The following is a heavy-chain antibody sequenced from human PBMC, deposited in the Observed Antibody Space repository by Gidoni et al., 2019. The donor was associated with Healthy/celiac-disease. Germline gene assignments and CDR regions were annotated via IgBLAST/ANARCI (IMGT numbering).Heavy chain of an antibody. CDR3: ARDLRRPHHSYYYYGMDV. Sequence: QVQLVQSGAEVKKPVASVKVSCKASGYTFTSYYMHWVRQAPGQGLEWMGIINPSGGSTSYAQKFQGRVTMTRDTSTSTVYMELSSLRSEDTAVYYCARDLRRPHHSYYYYGMDVWGQGTTVTVSS. CDR2: INPSGGST. V-gene: IGHV1-46*03. J-gene: IGHJ6*02. CDR1: GYTFTSYY.